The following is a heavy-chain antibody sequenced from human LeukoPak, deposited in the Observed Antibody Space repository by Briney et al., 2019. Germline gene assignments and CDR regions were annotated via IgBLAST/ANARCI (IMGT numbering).Heavy chain of an antibody. CDR2: MNPNSGNT. D-gene: IGHD3-10*01. J-gene: IGHJ4*02. Sequence: ASVKVSCKASGYTFTSYDINWVRQATGQGLEWMGWMNPNSGNTGYAQKFQGRVTITRNTSISTAYMELSSLRSEDTAVYYCANSATMVRVQVPLDYWGQGTLVTVSS. CDR1: GYTFTSYD. CDR3: ANSATMVRVQVPLDY. V-gene: IGHV1-8*03.